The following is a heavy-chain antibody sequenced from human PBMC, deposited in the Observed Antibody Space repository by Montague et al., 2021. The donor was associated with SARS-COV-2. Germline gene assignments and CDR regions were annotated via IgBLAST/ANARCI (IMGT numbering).Heavy chain of an antibody. CDR1: GFSLSTSGMC. V-gene: IGHV2-70*11. Sequence: PALVKPTQTLTLTCTFSGFSLSTSGMCVSWIRQHPGKALEWLARIDWDDDKYYSTSLKTRLTISKDTSKNQVVLTMTNMDPVDTATYYCARILVAAAGSPFDPWGQGTLVTVSS. J-gene: IGHJ5*02. CDR2: IDWDDDK. CDR3: ARILVAAAGSPFDP. D-gene: IGHD6-13*01.